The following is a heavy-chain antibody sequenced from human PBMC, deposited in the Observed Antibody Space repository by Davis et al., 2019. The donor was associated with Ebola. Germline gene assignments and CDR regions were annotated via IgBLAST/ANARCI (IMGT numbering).Heavy chain of an antibody. CDR1: GYTFTGYY. D-gene: IGHD1-26*01. CDR3: ARAFSGSYDYYYFYMDV. V-gene: IGHV1-2*02. J-gene: IGHJ6*03. CDR2: VNPNSGVT. Sequence: ASVKVSCKASGYTFTGYYIHWVRQAPGQGLEWMGWVNPNSGVTNYAQKFEGRVTMTSDTSINTFYMELSRLRSDDTAVYYCARAFSGSYDYYYFYMDVWGRGTTVTVSS.